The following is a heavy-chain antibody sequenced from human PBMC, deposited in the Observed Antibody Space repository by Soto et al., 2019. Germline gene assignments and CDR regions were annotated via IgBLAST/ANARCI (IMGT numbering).Heavy chain of an antibody. CDR2: IYWDDDK. V-gene: IGHV2-5*02. CDR3: AHRLRPNWGSRGAFDY. D-gene: IGHD7-27*01. J-gene: IGHJ4*02. Sequence: QITLKESGPTLVKPTQTLTLTCTFSGFSLSTSGVGVGWIRQPPGKALEWLALIYWDDDKRYSPSLKSRLTTTKDTSKNQVVLTMTNMDPVDTATDYCAHRLRPNWGSRGAFDYWGQGTLVTVSS. CDR1: GFSLSTSGVG.